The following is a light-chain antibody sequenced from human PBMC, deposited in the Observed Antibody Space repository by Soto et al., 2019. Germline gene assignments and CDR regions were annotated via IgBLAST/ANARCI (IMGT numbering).Light chain of an antibody. CDR2: LNSDGSH. CDR3: QTWGTGILV. CDR1: SGHSSYA. V-gene: IGLV4-69*01. Sequence: QPVLTQSPYASASLGASVKLTCALSSGHSSYAIAWHQQQPEKGPRALMKLNSDGSHTRGDGIPDRFSGSSSGAERYLTISSLQSEDEADYYCQTWGTGILVFGGGTKLTVL. J-gene: IGLJ3*02.